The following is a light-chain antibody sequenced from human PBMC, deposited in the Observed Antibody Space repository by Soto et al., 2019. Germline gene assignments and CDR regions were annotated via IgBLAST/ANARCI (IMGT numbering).Light chain of an antibody. J-gene: IGKJ2*01. CDR1: QSVLYSSNNMNY. CDR3: QQYYSTPYT. Sequence: DIVMAQSPDSLAVSLGERATINCKSSQSVLYSSNNMNYLAWYQQKPGQPPKLLIYWASTRESGVPDRFSGSGSGTDFTLTIGSLQAEDVAVYYCQQYYSTPYTFGQGIKLEIK. CDR2: WAS. V-gene: IGKV4-1*01.